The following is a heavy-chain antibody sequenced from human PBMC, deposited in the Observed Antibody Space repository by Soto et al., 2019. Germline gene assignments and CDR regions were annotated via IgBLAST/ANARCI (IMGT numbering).Heavy chain of an antibody. J-gene: IGHJ4*02. Sequence: GGSMRLSCAASGFTFSSYAMHWVRQAPGKGLEWVAVISYDGSNKYSGSSVKGRFTITRYNSTSTLYRRMSCLSDEYTAVYYCARDTFRPGIAVGGLAGWGYWGQGTLGTVAS. CDR2: ISYDGSNK. D-gene: IGHD6-19*01. CDR1: GFTFSSYA. CDR3: ARDTFRPGIAVGGLAGWGY. V-gene: IGHV3-30-3*01.